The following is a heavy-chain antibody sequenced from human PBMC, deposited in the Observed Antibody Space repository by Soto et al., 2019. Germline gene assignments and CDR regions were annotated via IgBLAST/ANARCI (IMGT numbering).Heavy chain of an antibody. Sequence: SDTLSLTCSVSGGSVATGGTYWSWARLLPGKGLQWVGYIYYTGAAYYNPALQSRVTISLDTSENQFSLKLTSVTAADTAVYFCASGTFNTISFDFXGQG. D-gene: IGHD2-2*01. CDR2: IYYTGAA. V-gene: IGHV4-31*03. CDR1: GGSVATGGTY. J-gene: IGHJ4*02. CDR3: ASGTFNTISFDF.